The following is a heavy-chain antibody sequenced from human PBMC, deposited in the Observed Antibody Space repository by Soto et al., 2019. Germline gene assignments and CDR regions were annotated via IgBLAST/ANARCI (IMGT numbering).Heavy chain of an antibody. V-gene: IGHV4-34*01. CDR2: IYYRGST. D-gene: IGHD3-22*01. Sequence: SETLSLTCAVYGGSFSGYYWSWVRQPPGKELQWIGDIYYRGSTNYNPSLKSRVTISVDTSKNQFSLKLSSVTAADTAVYYCARIYYDSSGYYYRSYFDYWGQGTLVTVSS. CDR1: GGSFSGYY. J-gene: IGHJ4*02. CDR3: ARIYYDSSGYYYRSYFDY.